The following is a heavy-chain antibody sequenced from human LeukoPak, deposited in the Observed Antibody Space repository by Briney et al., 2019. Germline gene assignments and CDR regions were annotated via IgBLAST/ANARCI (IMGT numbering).Heavy chain of an antibody. V-gene: IGHV4-34*01. CDR2: INHSGST. D-gene: IGHD6-13*01. CDR1: GGSFSGYY. J-gene: IGHJ4*02. Sequence: SETLSLTCAVYGGSFSGYYWSWIRQPPGKGLEWIGEINHSGSTNYNPSLKSRVTISVDTSQKQFSLRLSSVTAADTAVYYCARGHYLTTWGGAAAGFLDYWGQGTLVTVST. CDR3: ARGHYLTTWGGAAAGFLDY.